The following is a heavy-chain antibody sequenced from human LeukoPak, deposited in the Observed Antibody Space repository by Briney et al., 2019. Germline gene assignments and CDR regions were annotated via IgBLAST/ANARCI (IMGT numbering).Heavy chain of an antibody. CDR2: ITGAGSI. Sequence: VGSLRLSCAASGFTFRSHSLDWVRQAPGKGLDWVSSITGAGSIQYADSVQGRFTISRDNTQNSIFLQMNSLRAEDTAVYYCVRDVIHSYFDIWGQGNLVTVSS. V-gene: IGHV3-21*01. CDR3: VRDVIHSYFDI. D-gene: IGHD2/OR15-2a*01. CDR1: GFTFRSHS. J-gene: IGHJ4*02.